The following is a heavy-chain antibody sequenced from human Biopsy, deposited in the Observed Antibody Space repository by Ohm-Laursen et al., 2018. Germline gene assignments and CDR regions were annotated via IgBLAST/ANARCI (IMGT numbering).Heavy chain of an antibody. CDR3: TGCPPPVYAFDM. D-gene: IGHD1-14*01. Sequence: SLRLSCTASGFTFSNAWMSWVRQAPGKGLEWVALFKTKTDGGTTDYAAPVKGRFTISRDDSKNTLYLQMSSLRAEDTAVYYCTGCPPPVYAFDMWGQGTMVTVSS. J-gene: IGHJ3*02. CDR1: GFTFSNAW. CDR2: FKTKTDGGTT. V-gene: IGHV3-15*01.